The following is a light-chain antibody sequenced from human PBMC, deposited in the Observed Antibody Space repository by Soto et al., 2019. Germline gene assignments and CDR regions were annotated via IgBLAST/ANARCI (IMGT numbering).Light chain of an antibody. CDR1: NSDVGSFNL. J-gene: IGLJ3*02. V-gene: IGLV2-23*02. CDR2: EVS. CDR3: XSYAGNSPLWV. Sequence: QSALTQPXSVSGSPGQSITIXCTGTNSDVGSFNLVSWYQHHPGKAPELILYEVSQRPSGVSSRFSGSKSGXXAXXXISGXXXXDEADYYXXSYAGNSPLWVFGGGXXLXVL.